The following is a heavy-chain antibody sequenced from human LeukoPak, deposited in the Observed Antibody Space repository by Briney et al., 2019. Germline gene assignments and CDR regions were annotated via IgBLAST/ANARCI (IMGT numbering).Heavy chain of an antibody. Sequence: ASVKVSCKASGYTFTSYDINWVRQATGHGLEWMGWMNPNSGNTGYAQKFQGRVTMTRNTSISTAYMELSSLRSEDTAVYYCARGQRVSSSWYGWFDPWGQGTLVTVSS. CDR3: ARGQRVSSSWYGWFDP. V-gene: IGHV1-8*01. CDR2: MNPNSGNT. CDR1: GYTFTSYD. D-gene: IGHD6-13*01. J-gene: IGHJ5*02.